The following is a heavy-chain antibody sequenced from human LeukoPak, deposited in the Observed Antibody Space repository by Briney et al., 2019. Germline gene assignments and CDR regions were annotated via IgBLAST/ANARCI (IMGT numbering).Heavy chain of an antibody. D-gene: IGHD6-19*01. Sequence: GGSLRLSCAASAFRFGSSDMSWVRHAPGEGLEWVSTVSDSGVGTYYADSVKGRFTISRDNSTSTLYLQMNSLRAEDTAGYYCAKDDRGCSGWRNYFDQWGQGTLVTVSS. V-gene: IGHV3-23*01. CDR1: AFRFGSSD. CDR3: AKDDRGCSGWRNYFDQ. J-gene: IGHJ4*02. CDR2: VSDSGVGT.